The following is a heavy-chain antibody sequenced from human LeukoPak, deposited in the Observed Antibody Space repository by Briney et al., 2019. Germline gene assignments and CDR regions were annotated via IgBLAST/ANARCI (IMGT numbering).Heavy chain of an antibody. CDR2: ISSSSSYI. CDR3: ARVRTAVAQFDY. Sequence: PGGSLRLSCAASGFTFSSYSMNWVRQAPGKGLEWVSSISSSSSYIYYADSVKGRFTISRDNAKNSLYLQMNSLRAEDTAVYYCARVRTAVAQFDYWGQGTLVTVSS. V-gene: IGHV3-21*01. CDR1: GFTFSSYS. J-gene: IGHJ4*02. D-gene: IGHD6-19*01.